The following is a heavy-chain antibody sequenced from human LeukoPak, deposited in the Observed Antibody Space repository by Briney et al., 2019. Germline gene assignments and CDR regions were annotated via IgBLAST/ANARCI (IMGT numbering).Heavy chain of an antibody. Sequence: ASLKVSCTASGYTFTSYAMNWVRQAPGQGLEWMGRINPNSGGTNYAQKFQGRVTMTRDTSISIAYMELSRLRSDDTAVYYCARGYRTVGAIEYFQHWGQGTLVTVSS. CDR3: ARGYRTVGAIEYFQH. V-gene: IGHV1-2*06. CDR1: GYTFTSYA. J-gene: IGHJ1*01. D-gene: IGHD1-26*01. CDR2: INPNSGGT.